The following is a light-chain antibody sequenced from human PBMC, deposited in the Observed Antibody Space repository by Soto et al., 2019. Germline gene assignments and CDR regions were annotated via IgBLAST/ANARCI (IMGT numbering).Light chain of an antibody. J-gene: IGKJ2*01. V-gene: IGKV3-11*01. CDR1: QSVSSY. Sequence: EIVLTQSPSILSLSPGERATLSCRASQSVSSYLAWYQQKPGQAPRLLIYDASNRATGIPARFSGSGSGTDFTLTISSLEPEEFAVYYCQQRSNWPMYTFGQGTKLEIK. CDR2: DAS. CDR3: QQRSNWPMYT.